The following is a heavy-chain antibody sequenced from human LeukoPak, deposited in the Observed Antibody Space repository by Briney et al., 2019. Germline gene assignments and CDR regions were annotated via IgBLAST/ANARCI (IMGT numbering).Heavy chain of an antibody. Sequence: GASVKVSCKASGYTFTSYGISWVRQAPGQGLEWMGWISAYNGNTNYAQKLQGRVTMTTDTSTSTAYMELRSLRSDDTAVYYCARDTAVAGLRTRGDYWGQGTLVTVSS. CDR3: ARDTAVAGLRTRGDY. J-gene: IGHJ4*02. V-gene: IGHV1-18*01. CDR2: ISAYNGNT. D-gene: IGHD6-19*01. CDR1: GYTFTSYG.